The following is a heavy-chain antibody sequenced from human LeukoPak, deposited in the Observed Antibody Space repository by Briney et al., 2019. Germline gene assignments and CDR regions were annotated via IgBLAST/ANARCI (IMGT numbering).Heavy chain of an antibody. CDR2: IYPGDSDT. V-gene: IGHV5-51*03. Sequence: GESLKISXKGSGYSFTSYWIGWVRQMPGKGLEWMGIIYPGDSDTRYSPSFQGQVTISADKSISTAYLQWSSLKASDTAMYYCARRSDSNYAPLDYWGQGTLVTVSS. CDR1: GYSFTSYW. J-gene: IGHJ4*02. CDR3: ARRSDSNYAPLDY. D-gene: IGHD4-11*01.